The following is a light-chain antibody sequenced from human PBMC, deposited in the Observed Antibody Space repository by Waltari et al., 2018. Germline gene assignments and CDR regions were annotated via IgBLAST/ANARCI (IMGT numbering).Light chain of an antibody. CDR2: EGT. Sequence: QSALTQPASVSGSPGQSSTISCPGTSSDVGSYNLVSWYHQHPGKAPKLMLYEGTKRPSGVSNRFSGSKSGNTASLTISGLQAEDEADYYCCSYAGSSTVVFGGGTKLTVL. J-gene: IGLJ2*01. V-gene: IGLV2-23*01. CDR1: SSDVGSYNL. CDR3: CSYAGSSTVV.